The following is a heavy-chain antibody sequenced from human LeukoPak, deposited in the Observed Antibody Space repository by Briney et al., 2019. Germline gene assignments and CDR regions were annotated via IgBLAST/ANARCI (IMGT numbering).Heavy chain of an antibody. Sequence: SVKVSCTASGGTFSSYAISWVRQAPGQGLEWMGGIIPIFGTANYARKFQGRVTITADESTSTAYMELSSLRSEDTAVYYCARGVYYYDSSGYYYGPYYFDYWGQGTLVTVSS. CDR2: IIPIFGTA. CDR3: ARGVYYYDSSGYYYGPYYFDY. D-gene: IGHD3-22*01. J-gene: IGHJ4*02. CDR1: GGTFSSYA. V-gene: IGHV1-69*13.